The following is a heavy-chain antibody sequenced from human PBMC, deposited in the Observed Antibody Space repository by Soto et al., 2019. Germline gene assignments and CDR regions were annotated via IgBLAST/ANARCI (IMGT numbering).Heavy chain of an antibody. J-gene: IGHJ6*02. CDR2: IDPSDSYT. V-gene: IGHV5-10-1*01. CDR1: GYSFTSYL. D-gene: IGHD5-12*01. CDR3: ARHEDGYNSFASMDV. Sequence: PGESLKISCKGSGYSFTSYLISWVRQMPGKGLEWMGRIDPSDSYTNYSPSFQGHVTISADKSISTAYLQWSSLKASDTAMYYCARHEDGYNSFASMDVWGQGTTVTVSS.